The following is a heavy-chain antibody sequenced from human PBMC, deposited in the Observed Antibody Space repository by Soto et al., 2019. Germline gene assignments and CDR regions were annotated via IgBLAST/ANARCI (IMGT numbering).Heavy chain of an antibody. J-gene: IGHJ4*02. Sequence: HPGGSLRLSCAASGFTFSSYAMSWVRQAPGKGLEWVSGVSGGGFSTYYADSVKGRFTVSRDNSKNTLYLQMNSLRAEDTAVYYCAKDRDYDSYFDYWGQGTLVTVSS. CDR3: AKDRDYDSYFDY. CDR1: GFTFSSYA. V-gene: IGHV3-23*01. CDR2: VSGGGFST. D-gene: IGHD3-22*01.